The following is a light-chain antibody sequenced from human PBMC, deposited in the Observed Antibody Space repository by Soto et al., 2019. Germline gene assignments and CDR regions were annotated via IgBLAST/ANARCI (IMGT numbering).Light chain of an antibody. CDR3: QSYDPTLNVV. V-gene: IGLV1-40*01. CDR1: NSNVGGGYD. CDR2: ANN. J-gene: IGLJ2*01. Sequence: QSVLTQPPSVSGAPGQTVTISCTGSNSNVGGGYDVHWYQQLPGSAPKLLIYANNNRPSGVPDRFSGSKSGTSASLVITGLQAEDEADYYCQSYDPTLNVVFGGGTKVTVL.